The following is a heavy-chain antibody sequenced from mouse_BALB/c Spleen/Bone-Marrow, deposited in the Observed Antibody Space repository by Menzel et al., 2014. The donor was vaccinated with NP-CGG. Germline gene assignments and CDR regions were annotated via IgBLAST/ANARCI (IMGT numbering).Heavy chain of an antibody. CDR2: IYPGDGDT. D-gene: IGHD2-4*01. CDR3: ARRRDYDRYFDV. Sequence: QVQLQQPGPELVKPGASVKISCKASGYAFSSSWMNWVKQRPGQGLEWIGRIYPGDGDTNYNGKFKGKATLTADKSSSTAYMQLSSLTSVVSAVYFCARRRDYDRYFDVWGAGTTVTVSS. J-gene: IGHJ1*01. V-gene: IGHV1-82*01. CDR1: GYAFSSSW.